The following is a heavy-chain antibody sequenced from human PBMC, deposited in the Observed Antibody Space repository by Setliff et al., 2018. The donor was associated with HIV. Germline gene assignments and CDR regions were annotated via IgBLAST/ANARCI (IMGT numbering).Heavy chain of an antibody. CDR2: IDSSGTT. CDR3: ARETYYYDNPQYYYYYMDV. CDR1: GGSFGVYR. D-gene: IGHD3-22*01. Sequence: PSETLSLTCTISGGSFGVYRWSWIRQSAGRGLEWIGRIDSSGTTDYKPSLKGRVAISVDTSRNQFSLRSVTAADTAVYYCARETYYYDNPQYYYYYMDVWGKGTTVTVSS. J-gene: IGHJ6*03. V-gene: IGHV4-4*07.